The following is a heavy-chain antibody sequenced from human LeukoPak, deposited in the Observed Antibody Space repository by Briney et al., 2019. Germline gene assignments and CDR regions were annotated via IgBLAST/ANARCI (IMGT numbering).Heavy chain of an antibody. CDR1: GFTFSTYS. J-gene: IGHJ6*03. CDR2: ISSSSSYI. V-gene: IGHV3-21*01. CDR3: ARDRGTEDDFWSGFGYMDV. Sequence: GGSLRLSCAASGFTFSTYSMNWVRQAPGKGLEWVSSISSSSSYIYYADSVKGRFTISRDNAKNSLYLQMNSLRAEDTAVYYCARDRGTEDDFWSGFGYMDVWGKGTTVTVSS. D-gene: IGHD3-3*01.